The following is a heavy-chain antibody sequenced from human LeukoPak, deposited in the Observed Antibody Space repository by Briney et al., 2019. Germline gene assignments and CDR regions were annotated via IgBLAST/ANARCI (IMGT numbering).Heavy chain of an antibody. CDR1: GFTFSIYW. D-gene: IGHD3-16*01. V-gene: IGHV3-74*01. CDR3: ARAGVGGTFDI. J-gene: IGHJ3*02. Sequence: GGSLRLSCAASGFTFSIYWMHWARQVPGKGLVWVSHINSDVSGTSYADSVKGRFTISRDNAKNTLYLQMNSLRAEDTAVYYCARAGVGGTFDIWGQGTMVTVSP. CDR2: INSDVSGT.